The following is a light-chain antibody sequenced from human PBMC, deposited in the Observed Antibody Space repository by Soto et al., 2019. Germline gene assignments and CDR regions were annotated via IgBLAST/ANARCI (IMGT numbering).Light chain of an antibody. CDR1: QGVRSK. V-gene: IGKV3-15*01. CDR2: DTY. CDR3: EQRSNWTWT. Sequence: EIVLTQSPASLSVSPGERATLSCRASQGVRSKVAWYQQKPGQDPSLVIYDTYIRATGIPARFSGSGFGTEFNLTISRLQPEDCAVYYGEQRSNWTWTFGQGTKVDIK. J-gene: IGKJ1*01.